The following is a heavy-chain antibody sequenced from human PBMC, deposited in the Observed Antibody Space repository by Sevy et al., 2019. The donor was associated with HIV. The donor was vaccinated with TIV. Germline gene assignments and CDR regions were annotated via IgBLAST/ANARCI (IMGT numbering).Heavy chain of an antibody. D-gene: IGHD6-25*01. V-gene: IGHV3-30*04. CDR1: GFSFSIHS. CDR2: ILHDGSRQ. CDR3: ARDSNVYDSGGSLDS. J-gene: IGHJ4*02. Sequence: GGSLILSCTASGFSFSIHSMHWVRQAPGKGLEWVSFILHDGSRQDYADSVKGRFIISRDNSKNTVYLEMSGLRPEDTATYYCARDSNVYDSGGSLDSWGQGTLVTVSS.